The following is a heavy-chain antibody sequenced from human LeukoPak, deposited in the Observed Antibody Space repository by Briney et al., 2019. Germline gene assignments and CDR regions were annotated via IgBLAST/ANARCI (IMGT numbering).Heavy chain of an antibody. D-gene: IGHD4-17*01. CDR2: IYYSGST. CDR1: GGSISSYY. J-gene: IGHJ6*02. CDR3: ARRLRSTYYYYYGMDV. Sequence: SETLSLTCTVSGGSISSYYWSWIRQPPGKGLEWIGYIYYSGSTNYNPSLKSRVTISVDTSKNQFSLKLSSVTAADTAVYYCARRLRSTYYYYYGMDVWGQGTTVTVSS. V-gene: IGHV4-59*08.